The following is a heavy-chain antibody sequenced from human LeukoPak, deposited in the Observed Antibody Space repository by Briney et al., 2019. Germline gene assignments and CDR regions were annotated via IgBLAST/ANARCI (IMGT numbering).Heavy chain of an antibody. CDR1: GFTFSSYA. V-gene: IGHV3-23*01. J-gene: IGHJ4*02. CDR3: AKDSSGRQPSTDFDY. Sequence: GGSLRLSCAASGFTFSSYAMSWVRQAPGKGLEWVSAISGSGGSTYYADSVNGRFTISRDNSKNTLYLQMNSLGAEDTAVYYCAKDSSGRQPSTDFDYWGQGTLVTVSS. D-gene: IGHD6-19*01. CDR2: ISGSGGST.